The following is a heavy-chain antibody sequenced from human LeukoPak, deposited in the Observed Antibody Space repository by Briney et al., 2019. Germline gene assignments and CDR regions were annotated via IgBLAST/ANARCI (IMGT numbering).Heavy chain of an antibody. Sequence: PSETLSLTCTVSGGSISSYYWSWIRQPPGKGLEWIGYIYYSGSTNYNPSLKSRVAISVDTSKNQFSLKLSSVTAADTAVYYCAREGDSSSWYHVYYFDYWGQGTLVTVSS. D-gene: IGHD6-13*01. CDR3: AREGDSSSWYHVYYFDY. V-gene: IGHV4-59*01. J-gene: IGHJ4*02. CDR1: GGSISSYY. CDR2: IYYSGST.